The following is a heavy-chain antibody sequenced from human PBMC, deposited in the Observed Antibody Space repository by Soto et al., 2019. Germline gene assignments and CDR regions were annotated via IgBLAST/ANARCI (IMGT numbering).Heavy chain of an antibody. CDR1: GVGLRSGSDT. V-gene: IGHV4-30-2*01. Sequence: PXPTRGLPFSVCGVGLRSGSDTWSWIRQPPGKRLEWIGFLYYSGSTHYNPSLKSRLSISVDTSKNQLSLKMSFVTAADTAVYYCARVGHHSGSATRFGWFESWGQGNLVTVSS. J-gene: IGHJ5*01. CDR2: LYYSGST. CDR3: ARVGHHSGSATRFGWFES. D-gene: IGHD3-10*01.